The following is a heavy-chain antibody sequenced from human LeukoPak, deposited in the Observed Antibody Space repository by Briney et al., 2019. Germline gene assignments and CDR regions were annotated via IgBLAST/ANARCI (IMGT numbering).Heavy chain of an antibody. CDR3: AKDREGYYYDSSGYPDY. D-gene: IGHD3-22*01. CDR1: GFTFSSYA. Sequence: PGGSLRLSCAASGFTFSSYAMSWVRQAPGKGLEWVSAISGSGGSTYYADSVKGRFTISRDNSKNTLYLQMNSLRAEDTAVYYCAKDREGYYYDSSGYPDYWGQGTLVTVSS. CDR2: ISGSGGST. J-gene: IGHJ4*02. V-gene: IGHV3-23*01.